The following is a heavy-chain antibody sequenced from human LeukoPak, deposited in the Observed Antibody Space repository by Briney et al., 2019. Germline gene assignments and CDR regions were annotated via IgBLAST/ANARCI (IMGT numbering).Heavy chain of an antibody. Sequence: ASVKVSCKASGYTFTSYYMHWVRQAPGQGLEWMGIINPSGGSTSYAQKFQGRVTMARDTSTSTVYMELSSLRSEDTAVYYCARDLGDYGFDPWGQGTLVTVSS. CDR2: INPSGGST. CDR3: ARDLGDYGFDP. D-gene: IGHD4-17*01. CDR1: GYTFTSYY. J-gene: IGHJ5*02. V-gene: IGHV1-46*01.